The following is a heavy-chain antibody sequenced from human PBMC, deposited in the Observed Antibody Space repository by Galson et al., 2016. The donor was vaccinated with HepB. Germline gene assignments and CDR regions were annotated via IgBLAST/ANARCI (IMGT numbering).Heavy chain of an antibody. V-gene: IGHV4-59*01. CDR3: ARAHCSGGSCFFVDY. J-gene: IGHJ4*02. CDR2: IFHTGSS. D-gene: IGHD2-15*01. CDR1: GDSISTYY. Sequence: ETLSLTCTVSGDSISTYYWSWIRQSPGKGLEWIGYIFHTGSSDYNPSLKSRVSMSVDTSKNQVSVKLRSVAAADTAVYYCARAHCSGGSCFFVDYWGQGILVTVSS.